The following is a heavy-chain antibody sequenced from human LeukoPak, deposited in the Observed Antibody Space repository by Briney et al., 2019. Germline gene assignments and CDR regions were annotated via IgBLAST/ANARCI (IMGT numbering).Heavy chain of an antibody. J-gene: IGHJ4*02. V-gene: IGHV3-23*01. CDR3: AKDYMGAGILYYFDY. CDR1: GFTFSSYA. Sequence: PGGSLRLSCAASGFTFSSYAMSWVRQAPGKGLEWVSAISGSGGSTYYADSVKGRFTIPRDNSKNTLYLQMTSLRAEDTAVYYCAKDYMGAGILYYFDYWGQGTLVTVSS. D-gene: IGHD3-16*01. CDR2: ISGSGGST.